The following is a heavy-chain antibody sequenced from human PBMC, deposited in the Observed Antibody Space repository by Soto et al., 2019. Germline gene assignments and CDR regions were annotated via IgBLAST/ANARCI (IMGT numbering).Heavy chain of an antibody. CDR1: GYTFTSYA. Sequence: GGPVKVSCKASGYTFTSYAMHWVRQAPGQRLEWMGWINAGNGNTKYSQKFQGRVTITRDTSASTAHMELSSLRSEDTAVYYCARSEDYYGSGSYYNGYYYYGMDVWGQGTTVTVSS. D-gene: IGHD3-10*01. CDR3: ARSEDYYGSGSYYNGYYYYGMDV. CDR2: INAGNGNT. J-gene: IGHJ6*02. V-gene: IGHV1-3*01.